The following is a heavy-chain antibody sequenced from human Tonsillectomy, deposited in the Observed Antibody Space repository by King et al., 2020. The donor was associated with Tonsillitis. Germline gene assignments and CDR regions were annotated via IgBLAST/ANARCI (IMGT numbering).Heavy chain of an antibody. CDR3: ARDTVPAGMGTYYYYYYMDV. D-gene: IGHD2-2*01. J-gene: IGHJ6*03. CDR2: ISYDGSSK. CDR1: GFTFSSFA. V-gene: IGHV3-30-3*01. Sequence: VQLVESGGGVVRPGRSLRLSCAASGFTFSSFAMHWVRQAPGKGLEWVAIISYDGSSKYYADSVKGRFTISRDNSKNTLYLQMNSLRAEDTAVYFCARDTVPAGMGTYYYYYYMDVWGKGTTVTVSS.